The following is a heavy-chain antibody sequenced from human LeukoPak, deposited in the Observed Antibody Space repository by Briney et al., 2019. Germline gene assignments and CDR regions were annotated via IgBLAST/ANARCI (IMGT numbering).Heavy chain of an antibody. Sequence: GESLKISCKGSGYSFTSYWIGWVRQMPGKGLEWMGIIYPGDSDTTYSPSFQGQVTISADKSISTAYLQWSSLEASDTAMYFCARGSSWYTLDSWGQGTLVTVSS. CDR1: GYSFTSYW. CDR2: IYPGDSDT. D-gene: IGHD6-13*01. CDR3: ARGSSWYTLDS. V-gene: IGHV5-51*01. J-gene: IGHJ4*02.